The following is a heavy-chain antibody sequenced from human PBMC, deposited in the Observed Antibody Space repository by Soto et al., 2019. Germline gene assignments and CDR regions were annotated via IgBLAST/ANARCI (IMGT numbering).Heavy chain of an antibody. V-gene: IGHV4-31*03. CDR3: ARVYCTNGVCLPVGFDY. D-gene: IGHD2-8*01. Sequence: QVQLQESGPGLVKPSQTLSLTCTVSGGSISSGGYYWSWIRQHPGKGLEWIGYIYYNGSTYYNPSPKARVTISVDTSKNQFSLKLSSVTAADTAVYYCARVYCTNGVCLPVGFDYWGQGTLVTVSS. CDR2: IYYNGST. CDR1: GGSISSGGYY. J-gene: IGHJ4*02.